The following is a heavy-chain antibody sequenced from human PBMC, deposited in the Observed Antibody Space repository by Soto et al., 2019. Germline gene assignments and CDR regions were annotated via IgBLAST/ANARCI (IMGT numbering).Heavy chain of an antibody. V-gene: IGHV1-69*13. CDR2: IIPIFGTA. D-gene: IGHD3-22*01. CDR3: ARVRWDSSGYYPLGFGY. J-gene: IGHJ4*02. CDR1: GGTFSSYA. Sequence: WASVKVSCKASGGTFSSYAISWVRQAPGQGLEWMGGIIPIFGTANYAQKFQGRVTITADESTSTAYMELSSLRSEDTAVYYCARVRWDSSGYYPLGFGYWGQGTMVTVSS.